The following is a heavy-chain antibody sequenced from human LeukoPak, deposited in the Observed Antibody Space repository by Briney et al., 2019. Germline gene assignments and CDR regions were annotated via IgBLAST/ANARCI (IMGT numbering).Heavy chain of an antibody. V-gene: IGHV6-1*01. CDR3: ARVIAVAGAYNWFDP. CDR2: TYYRSKWYN. Sequence: SQTLSLTCVISGDSVSSNSAAWNWIRQSPSRGLEWLGRTYYRSKWYNDYAVSVKSRITINPDTSKNQFSLQLKSVTPEDTAVYYCARVIAVAGAYNWFDPWGQGTLVTVSS. D-gene: IGHD6-19*01. CDR1: GDSVSSNSAA. J-gene: IGHJ5*02.